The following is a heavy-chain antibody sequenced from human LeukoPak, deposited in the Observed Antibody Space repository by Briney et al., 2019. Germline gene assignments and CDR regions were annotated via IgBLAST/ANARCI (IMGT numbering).Heavy chain of an antibody. J-gene: IGHJ4*02. CDR3: ASVDLYSSGWYRPDY. D-gene: IGHD6-19*01. V-gene: IGHV3-7*01. CDR2: IKQDGSEK. CDR1: GFTFSSYW. Sequence: PGGSLRLSCAASGFTFSSYWMSWVRQAPGKGLEWVANIKQDGSEKYYVDSVKGRFTISRDNAKNSLYLQMNSLRAEDTAVYYCASVDLYSSGWYRPDYWGQGTLVTVSS.